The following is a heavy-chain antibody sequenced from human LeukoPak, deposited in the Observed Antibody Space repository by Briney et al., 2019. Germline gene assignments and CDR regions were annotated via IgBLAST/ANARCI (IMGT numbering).Heavy chain of an antibody. J-gene: IGHJ4*02. CDR1: GFTFSSYT. Sequence: PGGSLRLSCAASGFTFSSYTMSWVRQAPGKGLEWVSAITGSGNSTYYADSVKGRFTISRDNSKNTLYLQMNSLRAEDTAVYYCAKGGSMVRGVIAYYFDYWGQGTLVTVSS. CDR2: ITGSGNST. CDR3: AKGGSMVRGVIAYYFDY. D-gene: IGHD3-10*01. V-gene: IGHV3-23*01.